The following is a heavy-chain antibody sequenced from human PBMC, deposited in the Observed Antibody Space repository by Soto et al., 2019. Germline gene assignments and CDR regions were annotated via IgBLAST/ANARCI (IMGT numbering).Heavy chain of an antibody. D-gene: IGHD1-1*01. CDR1: GFTFSSYA. Sequence: QVQLVESGGGVVQPGRSLRLSCAASGFTFSSYAMHWVRQAPGKGLEWVAVISYAGSNKYYAYSVKGRFTISRDNSKNTLYLQLHRLRADDTAVYYCARDLLRSNWNDFPNYYYGMDVWGQGTTVTVSS. J-gene: IGHJ6*02. CDR2: ISYAGSNK. CDR3: ARDLLRSNWNDFPNYYYGMDV. V-gene: IGHV3-30-3*01.